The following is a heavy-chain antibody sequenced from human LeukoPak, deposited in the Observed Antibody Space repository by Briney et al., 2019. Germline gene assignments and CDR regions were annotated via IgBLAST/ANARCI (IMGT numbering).Heavy chain of an antibody. V-gene: IGHV3-7*01. CDR1: GFTFSGYW. CDR2: IKQDGSEK. J-gene: IGHJ4*02. D-gene: IGHD2-15*01. CDR3: ARERVVAATHFDY. Sequence: GGSLRLSCAASGFTFSGYWMTWVRQAPGKGLEWVANIKQDGSEKYYVDSVKGRFTISRDNAKNSLYLQMNRLRAEDTAVYYCARERVVAATHFDYWGQGTLVTVSS.